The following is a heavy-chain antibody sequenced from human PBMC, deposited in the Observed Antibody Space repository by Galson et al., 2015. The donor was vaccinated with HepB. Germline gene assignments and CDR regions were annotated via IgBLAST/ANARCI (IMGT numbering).Heavy chain of an antibody. D-gene: IGHD3-16*02. CDR3: ARVGVSKFGGALVVPYYFDY. CDR1: GGSLSDFY. CDR2: IKHTGTA. J-gene: IGHJ4*02. V-gene: IGHV4-34*01. Sequence: ETLSLTCAVYGGSLSDFYWTWIRQPPGKGLEWIGEIKHTGTANYQPSLKSRVTIAVDTSKNEFSLRLSSLTAADTAVYYCARVGVSKFGGALVVPYYFDYWGQGTLVTVSS.